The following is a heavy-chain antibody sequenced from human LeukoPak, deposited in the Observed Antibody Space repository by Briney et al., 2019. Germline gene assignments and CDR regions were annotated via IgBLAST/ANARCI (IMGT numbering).Heavy chain of an antibody. V-gene: IGHV1-8*03. CDR2: MNPNSGNT. CDR3: AKTHYDFWSGYFIDY. Sequence: GASVKVSCKASGDTFTSYDINWVRQATGQGLEWMGWMNPNSGNTGYAQKFQGRVTITRDTSASTAYMELNSLRAEDTAVYYCAKTHYDFWSGYFIDYWGQGTLVTVSS. CDR1: GDTFTSYD. J-gene: IGHJ4*02. D-gene: IGHD3-3*01.